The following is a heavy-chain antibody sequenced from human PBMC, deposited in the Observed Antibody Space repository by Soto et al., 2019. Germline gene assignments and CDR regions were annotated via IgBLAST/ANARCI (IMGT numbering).Heavy chain of an antibody. Sequence: QITLKESGPTLVKSTQTLTLTCTFSGFSLSTSGVGVGWIRQPPGKALEWLALIYGDDDKRYSPSLKSILTNTKDTSKDPVVLTMTNVDPVDTATYYCAHRHSSATFDYWGQGTLVTVSP. J-gene: IGHJ4*02. CDR2: IYGDDDK. D-gene: IGHD6-19*01. CDR1: GFSLSTSGVG. CDR3: AHRHSSATFDY. V-gene: IGHV2-5*02.